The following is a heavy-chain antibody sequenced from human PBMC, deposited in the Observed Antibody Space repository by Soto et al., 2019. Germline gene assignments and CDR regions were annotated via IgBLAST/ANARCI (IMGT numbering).Heavy chain of an antibody. CDR1: GFTFNGYA. D-gene: IGHD2-2*01. CDR3: TKGRGLVPPTTRILDM. J-gene: IGHJ3*02. V-gene: IGHV3-23*01. CDR2: IGADSGGI. Sequence: GESLKISCAASGFTFNGYAMSWVRQAPGKGLEWVSIIGADSGGIQYADFVKGRFTISRDNSRNTVYLQMNSLRAEDTAEYHCTKGRGLVPPTTRILDMWGQGTMVTVSS.